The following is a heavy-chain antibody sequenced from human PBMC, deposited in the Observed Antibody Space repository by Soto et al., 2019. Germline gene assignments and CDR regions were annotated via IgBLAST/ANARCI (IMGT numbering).Heavy chain of an antibody. D-gene: IGHD3-9*01. V-gene: IGHV3-30*18. CDR2: ISHDGGNK. CDR3: AKGDRYDVLTGLDY. Sequence: QVQLVESGGGVVQPGRSLRLSCAASGFMFSSYGMHWVRRTPGKGLEWVALISHDGGNKFYADSVKGRFTISRDNSKNTLYLQMNSLRAEDTAVYFCAKGDRYDVLTGLDYWGQGILVTVSS. CDR1: GFMFSSYG. J-gene: IGHJ4*02.